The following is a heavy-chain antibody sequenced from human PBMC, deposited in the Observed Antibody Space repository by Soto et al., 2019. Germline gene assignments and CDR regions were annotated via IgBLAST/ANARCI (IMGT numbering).Heavy chain of an antibody. CDR1: VYTFSGYD. J-gene: IGHJ3*02. Sequence: GASVTVSCKASVYTFSGYDMHWVRQAPGQGLEWMGWINPNSGGTNYAQKFQGWVTMTRDTSISTAYMELSRLRSDDTAVYYCARVGRIAVAASAFDIWGQGTMVTVSS. V-gene: IGHV1-2*04. CDR3: ARVGRIAVAASAFDI. CDR2: INPNSGGT. D-gene: IGHD6-19*01.